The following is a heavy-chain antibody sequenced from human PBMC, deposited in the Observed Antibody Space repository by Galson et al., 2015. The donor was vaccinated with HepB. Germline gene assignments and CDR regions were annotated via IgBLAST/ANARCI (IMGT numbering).Heavy chain of an antibody. CDR3: ARDTKPRPMGLSQVDY. Sequence: SLRLSCAASGFTFSSYSMNWVRQAPGKGLEWVSYISSSSSTIYYADSVKGRFTTSRDNAKNSLYLQMNSLRAEDTAAYYCARDTKPRPMGLSQVDYWGQGTLVTVSS. D-gene: IGHD2-2*01. CDR2: ISSSSSTI. V-gene: IGHV3-48*01. CDR1: GFTFSSYS. J-gene: IGHJ4*02.